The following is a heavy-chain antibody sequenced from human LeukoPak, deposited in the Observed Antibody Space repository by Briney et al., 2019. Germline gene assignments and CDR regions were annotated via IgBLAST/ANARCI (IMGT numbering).Heavy chain of an antibody. J-gene: IGHJ4*02. V-gene: IGHV3-30*02. Sequence: PGGSLRLSCAASGFTFSSYGMHWVRQAPGKGLEWVAFIRYDGSNKYYADSVKGRLTISRDNSKNTLYLQMNSLRAEDTAVYYCAKGSEVRSGSYLFDYWGQGTLVTVSS. D-gene: IGHD1-26*01. CDR1: GFTFSSYG. CDR2: IRYDGSNK. CDR3: AKGSEVRSGSYLFDY.